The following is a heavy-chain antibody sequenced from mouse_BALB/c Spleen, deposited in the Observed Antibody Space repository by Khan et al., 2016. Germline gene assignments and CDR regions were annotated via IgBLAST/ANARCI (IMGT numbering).Heavy chain of an antibody. Sequence: EVQLQESGPGLVKPSQSLSLTCTVTGYSITSDYAWNWIRQFPGNKLEWMGYISYSGSTSYNPSLKSRISITRDTSKNQFFLQLNSVTTEDTATYYGARSPYYFDYWGQGTTLTVSS. CDR2: ISYSGST. J-gene: IGHJ2*01. V-gene: IGHV3-2*02. CDR1: GYSITSDYA. CDR3: ARSPYYFDY.